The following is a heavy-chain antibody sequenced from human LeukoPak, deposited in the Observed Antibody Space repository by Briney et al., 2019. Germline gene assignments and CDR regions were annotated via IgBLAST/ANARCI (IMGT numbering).Heavy chain of an antibody. D-gene: IGHD3-16*01. V-gene: IGHV3-30*02. CDR1: GFIFSTYG. J-gene: IGHJ4*02. CDR3: AKDSLADIDY. CDR2: IRHDGSIK. Sequence: GGSLRLSCAASGFIFSTYGMYWVRQAPGKGLEWVASIRHDGSIKNYADSVKGRSTISRDNSKNTLYPQMNSLRAEDTALYYCAKDSLADIDYWGQGTLVTVSS.